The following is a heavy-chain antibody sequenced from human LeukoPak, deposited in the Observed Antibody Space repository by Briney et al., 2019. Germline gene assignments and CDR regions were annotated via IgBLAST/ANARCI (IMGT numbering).Heavy chain of an antibody. J-gene: IGHJ4*02. CDR2: INHSGST. V-gene: IGHV4-34*01. CDR3: ARHDYGIWYSSGWYTFDY. Sequence: PSETLSLTCAVYGGSFSGYYWSWIRHPPGKGLEWIGEINHSGSTNYNPSLKSRVTISVDTTKNQFSLKLSSVTAADTAVYYCARHDYGIWYSSGWYTFDYWGQGTLVTVSS. D-gene: IGHD6-19*01. CDR1: GGSFSGYY.